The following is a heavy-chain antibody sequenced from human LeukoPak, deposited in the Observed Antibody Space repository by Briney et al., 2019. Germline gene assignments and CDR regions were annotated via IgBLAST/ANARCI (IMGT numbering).Heavy chain of an antibody. Sequence: GSLRLSCAASGFTFSSYSMNWVRQAPGKGLEWVSYISSSGDTMYYADSVKGRFTISRDNSKNTLYLQMNSLRAEDTAVYYCARGGEGVMDLDCWGQGTLVTVSS. CDR2: ISSSGDTM. V-gene: IGHV3-48*01. CDR1: GFTFSSYS. CDR3: ARGGEGVMDLDC. D-gene: IGHD2-2*03. J-gene: IGHJ4*02.